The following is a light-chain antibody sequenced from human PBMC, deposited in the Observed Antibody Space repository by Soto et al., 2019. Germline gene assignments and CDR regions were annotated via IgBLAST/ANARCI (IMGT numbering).Light chain of an antibody. CDR2: RNN. CDR1: SSNIGSNY. V-gene: IGLV1-47*01. Sequence: SVLTQPPSASGTPGQRVSISYSGSSSNIGSNYVYWYQQLPGTAPKLLIYRNNQRPSGVPDRFSGSKSGTSASLAISGLRSEDEADYYCAAWDDSLSGYVFGTGTKVPVL. CDR3: AAWDDSLSGYV. J-gene: IGLJ1*01.